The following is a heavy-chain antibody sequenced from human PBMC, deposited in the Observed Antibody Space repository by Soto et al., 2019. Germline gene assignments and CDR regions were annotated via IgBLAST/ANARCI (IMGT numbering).Heavy chain of an antibody. J-gene: IGHJ6*02. Sequence: SETLSLTCTVSGGSISSSSYYWGWIRQPPGKGLEWIGSIYYSGSTYYNPSLKSRVTISVDTSKNQFSMKLSSVTAADTAVYYCASPRGPYDILTGYQHYGMDVWGQGTTVTVSS. CDR1: GGSISSSSYY. V-gene: IGHV4-39*01. CDR3: ASPRGPYDILTGYQHYGMDV. CDR2: IYYSGST. D-gene: IGHD3-9*01.